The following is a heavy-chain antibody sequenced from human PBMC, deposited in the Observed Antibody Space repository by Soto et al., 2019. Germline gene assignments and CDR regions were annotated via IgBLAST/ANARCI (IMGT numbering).Heavy chain of an antibody. Sequence: GSLRLSCAASGLSFSSYSMTWVRQAPGKGLEWVSSISSSSSYIYYADSVKGRFTISRDNAKNSLYLQMNSLRAEDTAVYYCAKGIPYYYDSSGNHDYWGQGTLVTVSS. J-gene: IGHJ4*02. V-gene: IGHV3-21*01. CDR3: AKGIPYYYDSSGNHDY. CDR1: GLSFSSYS. CDR2: ISSSSSYI. D-gene: IGHD3-22*01.